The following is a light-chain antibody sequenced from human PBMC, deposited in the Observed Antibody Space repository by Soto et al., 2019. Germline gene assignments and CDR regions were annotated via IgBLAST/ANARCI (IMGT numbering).Light chain of an antibody. CDR1: QSVSSN. CDR2: GAS. J-gene: IGKJ4*01. CDR3: QQYNNWPLT. Sequence: EIVMTQSPATLSVSPAERATLSCRASQSVSSNLAWYQQKPGQAPRLLISGASTRATGIPARFSGSGSGTEFTRTISSLQTEDFAFFYCQQYNNWPLTLGGGTKVEIK. V-gene: IGKV3-15*01.